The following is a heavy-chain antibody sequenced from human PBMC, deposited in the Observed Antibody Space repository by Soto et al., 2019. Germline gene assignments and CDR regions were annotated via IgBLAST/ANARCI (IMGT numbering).Heavy chain of an antibody. D-gene: IGHD3-16*01. CDR2: ISAYNGNT. Sequence: GASVKVSCKASGYTFTSYGISWVRQAPGQGLEWMGWISAYNGNTNYAQKLQGRVTMTTDTSTSTAYMELRSLRSDDTAVYYCARLKGAGDNYYYYMDVWGKGTTVTVSS. J-gene: IGHJ6*03. CDR3: ARLKGAGDNYYYYMDV. CDR1: GYTFTSYG. V-gene: IGHV1-18*01.